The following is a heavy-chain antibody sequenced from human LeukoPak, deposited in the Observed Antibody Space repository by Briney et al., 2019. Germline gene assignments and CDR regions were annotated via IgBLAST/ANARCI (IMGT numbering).Heavy chain of an antibody. CDR2: MNPNSGNT. D-gene: IGHD2-2*01. J-gene: IGHJ2*01. Sequence: ASVKVSGKASGYTFTSYDINWVRRATGQGLEWMGWMNPNSGNTGYAQKFQGRVTMTRNTSISTAYMELSSLRSEDTAVYYCARGSCSSTSCYAGYFDLWGRGTPVTVSS. V-gene: IGHV1-8*01. CDR1: GYTFTSYD. CDR3: ARGSCSSTSCYAGYFDL.